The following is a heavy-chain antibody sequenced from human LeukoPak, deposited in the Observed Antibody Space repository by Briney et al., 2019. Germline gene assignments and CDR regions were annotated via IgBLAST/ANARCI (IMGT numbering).Heavy chain of an antibody. CDR3: AREHTAMVPYFDY. CDR1: GGTFSSYA. V-gene: IGHV1-69*04. D-gene: IGHD5-18*01. Sequence: SVKVSCKASGGTFSSYAISWVRQAPGQGLEWMGRIIPILGIANYAQKFQGRVTITADKSTSAAHMELSSLRSEDTAVYYCAREHTAMVPYFDYWGQGTLVTVSS. CDR2: IIPILGIA. J-gene: IGHJ4*02.